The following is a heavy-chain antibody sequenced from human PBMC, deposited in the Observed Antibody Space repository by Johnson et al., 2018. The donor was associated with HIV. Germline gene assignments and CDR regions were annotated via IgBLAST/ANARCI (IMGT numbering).Heavy chain of an antibody. CDR1: GFTFSSYA. J-gene: IGHJ3*02. CDR3: ARIKRSLLWYDAFDI. Sequence: HVQLVESGGGVVQPGRSLRLSCAASGFTFSSYAMHWVRQAPAKGLEWVAVISYDGSDKYYADSVKGRFTISRDNSKNTLYLQMNSLRAEDTAVYYCARIKRSLLWYDAFDIWGQGTMVTVSS. V-gene: IGHV3-30*04. D-gene: IGHD3-10*01. CDR2: ISYDGSDK.